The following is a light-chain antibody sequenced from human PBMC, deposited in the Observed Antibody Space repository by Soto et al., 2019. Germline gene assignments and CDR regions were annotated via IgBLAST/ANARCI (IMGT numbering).Light chain of an antibody. J-gene: IGKJ1*01. CDR2: GAS. CDR1: QPFSSTF. CDR3: QEYSSSSRP. Sequence: ESGLTQSQGTLSFSAGGGSTLSCRSSQPFSSTFLAWYQQKPGQAPSLLIYGASTRASGIPDRFSGSGSGTDFTLTISSLQPDDFETYYCQEYSSSSRPFGQGTK. V-gene: IGKV3-20*01.